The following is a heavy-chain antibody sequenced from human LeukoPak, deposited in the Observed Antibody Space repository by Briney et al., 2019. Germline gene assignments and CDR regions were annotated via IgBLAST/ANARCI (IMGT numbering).Heavy chain of an antibody. J-gene: IGHJ6*02. CDR3: ARDSITIFGVDHYGMDV. D-gene: IGHD3-3*01. CDR2: ISAYNGNT. CDR1: GCTFTSYG. Sequence: ASVKVSCKASGCTFTSYGISWVRQAPGQGLEWMGWISAYNGNTNYAQKLQGRVTMTTDTSASIAYMELRSLRSDDTAVYYCARDSITIFGVDHYGMDVWGQGTTVTVSS. V-gene: IGHV1-18*01.